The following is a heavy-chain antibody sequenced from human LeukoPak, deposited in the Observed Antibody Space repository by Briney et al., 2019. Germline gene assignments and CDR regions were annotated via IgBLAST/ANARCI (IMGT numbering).Heavy chain of an antibody. CDR1: GFTFSSYA. V-gene: IGHV3-23*01. CDR2: IRGSDGRT. Sequence: PGGSLRLSCAASGFTFSSYAMSWVRQAPGKGLEWVSAIRGSDGRTYYADSLEGRFTISRDNSKNTLYLEMNSLRAEDTAVYYCAKEHYDSSGFDFDYWGQGTLVTVSS. CDR3: AKEHYDSSGFDFDY. D-gene: IGHD3-22*01. J-gene: IGHJ4*02.